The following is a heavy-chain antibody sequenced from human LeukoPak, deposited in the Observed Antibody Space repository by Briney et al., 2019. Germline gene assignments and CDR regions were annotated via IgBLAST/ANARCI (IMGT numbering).Heavy chain of an antibody. V-gene: IGHV1-2*02. D-gene: IGHD6-19*01. CDR1: GYTFTDYF. Sequence: ASVKVSFKASGYTFTDYFIHWVRQAPGQGREWMGWINPRSGDSNSAQIFQGRITLTWDTSISTAYLELNRLISHDTAVYYCARGGSGSGWMYYFDYWAQGTLVTVSS. CDR2: INPRSGDS. J-gene: IGHJ4*01. CDR3: ARGGSGSGWMYYFDY.